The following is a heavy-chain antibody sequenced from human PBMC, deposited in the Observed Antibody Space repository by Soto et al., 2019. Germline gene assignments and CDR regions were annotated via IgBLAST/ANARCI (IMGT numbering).Heavy chain of an antibody. V-gene: IGHV3-30*18. CDR1: GFTFSSYG. CDR3: AKTGGYVYYYYGMDV. D-gene: IGHD3-22*01. Sequence: QVQLVESGGGVVQPGRSLRLSCAASGFTFSSYGMHWVRQAPGKGLEWVAVISYDGSNKYYADSVKGRFTISRDNSKNTLYLQMNSLRAEDTAVYYCAKTGGYVYYYYGMDVWGQGTTVTVSS. CDR2: ISYDGSNK. J-gene: IGHJ6*02.